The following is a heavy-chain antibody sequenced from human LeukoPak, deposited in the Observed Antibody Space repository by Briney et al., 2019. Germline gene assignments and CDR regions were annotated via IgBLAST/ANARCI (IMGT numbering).Heavy chain of an antibody. CDR1: GYTFTSYA. J-gene: IGHJ4*02. Sequence: ASVKVSCKASGYTFTSYAMHWVRQAPGQRLEWMGWINAGNGNAKYSQKFQGRVTITRDTSASTAYMELSSLRSEDTAVYYCARDRQLWLAVYYFDYWAREPWSPSP. D-gene: IGHD5-18*01. CDR3: ARDRQLWLAVYYFDY. V-gene: IGHV1-3*01. CDR2: INAGNGNA.